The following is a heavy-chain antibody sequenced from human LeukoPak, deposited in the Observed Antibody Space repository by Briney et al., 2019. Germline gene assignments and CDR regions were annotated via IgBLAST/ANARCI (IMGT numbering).Heavy chain of an antibody. Sequence: GGPLRLSCVASGFTFSRFEMNWVRQAPGKGLEWISHISTGTYIAYTDSVKGRFTISRDNAKNSLFLQMNSLRAEDTAVYYCTREQDREASATVVGDYWGQGTLVTVSS. D-gene: IGHD4-23*01. CDR2: ISTGTYI. CDR1: GFTFSRFE. V-gene: IGHV3-48*03. CDR3: TREQDREASATVVGDY. J-gene: IGHJ4*02.